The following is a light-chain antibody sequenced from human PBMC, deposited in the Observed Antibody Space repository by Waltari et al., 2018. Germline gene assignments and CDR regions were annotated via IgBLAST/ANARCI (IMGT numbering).Light chain of an antibody. CDR2: EGS. CDR3: CSYAGSNSWV. CDR1: RSDVWGYIL. Sequence: QSALTQPAPVSGFLGQALPISCRVTRSDVWGYILFSWYQKQPGKAPKLIIYEGSERPSGVSSRFSGAKSGDTASLTISGLQPEDEADYYCCSYAGSNSWVFGGGTKLTVL. V-gene: IGLV2-23*01. J-gene: IGLJ3*02.